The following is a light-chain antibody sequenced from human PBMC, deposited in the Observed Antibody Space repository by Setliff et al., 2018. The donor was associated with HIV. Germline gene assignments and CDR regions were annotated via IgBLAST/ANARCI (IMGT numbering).Light chain of an antibody. J-gene: IGLJ1*01. Sequence: ALTQPASVSGSPGQSITISCTGTSSDVGGYNYVSWYQQHPGKAPKLMIYEVSNRPSGVSNRFSGSKSGNTASLTISGLQAEDEADYYCSSYTSTTLYVFGTGTKVT. V-gene: IGLV2-14*01. CDR3: SSYTSTTLYV. CDR1: SSDVGGYNY. CDR2: EVS.